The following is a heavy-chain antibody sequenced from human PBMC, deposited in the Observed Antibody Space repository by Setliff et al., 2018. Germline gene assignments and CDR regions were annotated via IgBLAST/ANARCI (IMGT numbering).Heavy chain of an antibody. V-gene: IGHV4-59*11. Sequence: SEALSLTCTISGGSINGHYWSWIRQPPGKGLEWIGNIYYTGKTNYNHSLKSRVTISVDTSKNQFTLKVNSVTAADTAVYYCARSSPSGDSYGPLDYWGQGTLVTVSS. CDR1: GGSINGHY. D-gene: IGHD5-18*01. J-gene: IGHJ4*02. CDR3: ARSSPSGDSYGPLDY. CDR2: IYYTGKT.